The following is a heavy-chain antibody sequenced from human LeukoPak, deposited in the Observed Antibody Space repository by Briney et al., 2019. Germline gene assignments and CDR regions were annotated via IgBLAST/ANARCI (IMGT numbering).Heavy chain of an antibody. V-gene: IGHV7-4-1*02. CDR3: ARGPTYSSGYRFDY. CDR1: GYTFTSYG. CDR2: INTKAGNP. Sequence: ASVKVSCKASGYTFTSYGISWVRQAPGQGLEWMGWINTKAGNPTYAQGFTGRFVFSLDTSVSTAYLQISSLKAEDTAVYYCARGPTYSSGYRFDYWGQGTLVTVSS. J-gene: IGHJ4*02. D-gene: IGHD3-22*01.